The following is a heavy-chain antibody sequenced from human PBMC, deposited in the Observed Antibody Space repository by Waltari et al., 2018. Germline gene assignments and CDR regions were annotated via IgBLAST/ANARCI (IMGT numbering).Heavy chain of an antibody. D-gene: IGHD4-17*01. CDR2: IYYSGST. CDR3: ARPGGYGDWGADYFDY. Sequence: QLQLQESGPGLVKPSETLSLTCTVSGRSISSSSYYWGWIRQPPGKGLEWIGSIYYSGSTYYNPSLKSRVTISVDTSKNQFSLKLSSVTAADTAVYYCARPGGYGDWGADYFDYWGQGTLVTVSS. CDR1: GRSISSSSYY. J-gene: IGHJ4*02. V-gene: IGHV4-39*01.